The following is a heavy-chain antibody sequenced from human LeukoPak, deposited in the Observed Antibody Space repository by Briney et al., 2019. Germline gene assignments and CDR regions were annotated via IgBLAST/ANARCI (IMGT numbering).Heavy chain of an antibody. D-gene: IGHD6-19*01. Sequence: GGSLRLSCAASGFTFSSYAMSWVRQAPGKGLEWVSAISGSGGSTYYADSVKGRFTISRDNSKNTLYLQMNSLRAEDTAVYYCAKDRTSGSSGWYEGFDYWGRGTLVTVSS. CDR2: ISGSGGST. CDR3: AKDRTSGSSGWYEGFDY. CDR1: GFTFSSYA. J-gene: IGHJ4*02. V-gene: IGHV3-23*01.